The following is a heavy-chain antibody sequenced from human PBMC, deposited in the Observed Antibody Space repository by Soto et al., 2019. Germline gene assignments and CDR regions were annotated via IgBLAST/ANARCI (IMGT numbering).Heavy chain of an antibody. CDR2: INHSGST. J-gene: IGHJ4*02. V-gene: IGHV4-34*01. Sequence: QVQLQQWGAGLLKPPETLSLTCAVYGGSFSGYYWSWIRQPPGKGLEWIGEINHSGSTNYNPSLKSRVTISVDTSKNQFSLKLSSVTAADTAVYYCARGQRRWLQSDYWGQGTLVTVSS. D-gene: IGHD5-12*01. CDR1: GGSFSGYY. CDR3: ARGQRRWLQSDY.